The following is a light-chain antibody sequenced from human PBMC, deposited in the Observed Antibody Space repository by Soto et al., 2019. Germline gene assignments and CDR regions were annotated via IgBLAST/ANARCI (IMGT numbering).Light chain of an antibody. CDR3: QQSDKWPPT. V-gene: IGKV3-15*01. CDR1: PSVTNY. Sequence: EIVLTQSPATLSLSPGERATLSCRASPSVTNYLAWYQQKPGQAPRLLMYGASTRAIGIPGRFSGSGSGTEFTLTISSLQSEDFAVYYCQQSDKWPPTFGQGTKVDIK. CDR2: GAS. J-gene: IGKJ1*01.